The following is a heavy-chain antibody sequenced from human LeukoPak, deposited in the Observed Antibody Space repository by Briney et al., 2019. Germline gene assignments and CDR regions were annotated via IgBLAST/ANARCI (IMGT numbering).Heavy chain of an antibody. Sequence: GESLKISCKDSGYSFTSYWIGWVRQMPGKGLEWMGIIYPGDSDTRYSPSFQGQVTISADKSISTAYLQWSSLKASDTAMYYCARHKRYYDSSGCDAFDIWGQGTMVTVSS. CDR2: IYPGDSDT. CDR3: ARHKRYYDSSGCDAFDI. J-gene: IGHJ3*02. CDR1: GYSFTSYW. D-gene: IGHD3-22*01. V-gene: IGHV5-51*01.